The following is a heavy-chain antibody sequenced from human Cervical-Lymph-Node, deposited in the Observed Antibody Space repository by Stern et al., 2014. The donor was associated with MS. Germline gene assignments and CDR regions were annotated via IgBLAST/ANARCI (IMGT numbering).Heavy chain of an antibody. V-gene: IGHV4-59*01. CDR3: ARDSSDTWYGPIDS. D-gene: IGHD6-13*01. CDR2: IYYSGRT. J-gene: IGHJ4*02. CDR1: GGSLINYF. Sequence: QVQLQESGPGLVKPSETLSLTCTVSGGSLINYFWSWVRQPPGKGLEWIGYIYYSGRTNYNPSLNSRVTISVDTSKNQFSLMLSSVTAADTAVYYCARDSSDTWYGPIDSWGQGTLVTVSS.